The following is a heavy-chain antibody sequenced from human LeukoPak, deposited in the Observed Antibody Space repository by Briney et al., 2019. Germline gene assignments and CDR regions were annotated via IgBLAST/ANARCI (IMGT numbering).Heavy chain of an antibody. J-gene: IGHJ4*02. CDR2: INWNGGTT. Sequence: PGGSLRLSCAASGFTFDDYGMSWVRQAPGKGLEWVSGINWNGGTTGYADSVKGRFTISRDNAKNFLYLQMNSLRAEDTALYYCAKSIAAADPYYFDYWGQGTLVTVSS. V-gene: IGHV3-20*04. CDR3: AKSIAAADPYYFDY. D-gene: IGHD6-13*01. CDR1: GFTFDDYG.